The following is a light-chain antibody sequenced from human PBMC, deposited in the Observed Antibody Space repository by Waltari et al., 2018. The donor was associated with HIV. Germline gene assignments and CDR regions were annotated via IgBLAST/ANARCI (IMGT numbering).Light chain of an antibody. Sequence: EIVLTQSPATLSLSPGERATLSCRASQSIATYLAWYQHKPGQPPRLLMSHASTRATGIPARFSGSESGTDFTLTISSLEPEDFAIYYCQQRAISPGTFGHGTRLDIK. J-gene: IGKJ5*01. CDR1: QSIATY. V-gene: IGKV3-11*01. CDR2: HAS. CDR3: QQRAISPGT.